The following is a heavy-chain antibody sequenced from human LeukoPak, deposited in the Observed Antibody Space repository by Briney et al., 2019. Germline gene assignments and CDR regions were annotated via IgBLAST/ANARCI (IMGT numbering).Heavy chain of an antibody. CDR2: ISYDGSNK. CDR1: GFTFSTYS. V-gene: IGHV3-30-3*01. Sequence: GGSLRLSCVASGFTFSTYSMSWVRQAPGKGLEWVAVISYDGSNKYYADSVKGRFTISRDNSKNTLYLQMNSLRAEDTAVYYCARAVGATTSYTFDYWGQGTLVTVSS. J-gene: IGHJ4*02. D-gene: IGHD1-26*01. CDR3: ARAVGATTSYTFDY.